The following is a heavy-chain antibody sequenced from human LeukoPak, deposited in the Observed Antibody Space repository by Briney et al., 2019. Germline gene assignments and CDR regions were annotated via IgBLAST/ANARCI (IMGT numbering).Heavy chain of an antibody. J-gene: IGHJ4*02. CDR3: ARPYSSSWYNYFDS. V-gene: IGHV3-30-3*01. CDR1: GFTFSSYA. D-gene: IGHD6-13*01. Sequence: PGRSLRLSCAASGFTFSSYAMHWVRQAPGKGLEWVAVISYDGSNKYYADSVKGRFTISRDNSKNTLYLQMNSLRAEDTAVYYCARPYSSSWYNYFDSWGQGTLVTVSS. CDR2: ISYDGSNK.